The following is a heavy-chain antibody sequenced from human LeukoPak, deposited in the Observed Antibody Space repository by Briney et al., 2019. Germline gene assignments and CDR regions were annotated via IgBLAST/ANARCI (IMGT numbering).Heavy chain of an antibody. Sequence: GGSLRLSCAASGFTFSSHGMHWVRQAPGKGLEWVAFIRYDGSDKYYADSVKGRFTISRDNSKNTLYLQMNSLRAEDTAVYYCAKDGCDSSGYYSVFDIWGQGTMVTVSS. D-gene: IGHD3-22*01. V-gene: IGHV3-30*02. J-gene: IGHJ3*02. CDR1: GFTFSSHG. CDR3: AKDGCDSSGYYSVFDI. CDR2: IRYDGSDK.